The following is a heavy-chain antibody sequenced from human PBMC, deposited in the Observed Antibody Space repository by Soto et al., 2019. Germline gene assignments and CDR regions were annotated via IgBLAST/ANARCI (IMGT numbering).Heavy chain of an antibody. CDR3: ARGVLGPGDYYYGMDV. J-gene: IGHJ6*02. CDR1: GFTFSNYD. D-gene: IGHD7-27*01. CDR2: IGAASDT. Sequence: GGSLRLCCAASGFTFSNYDMHWVRQAPGEGLEWVSCIGAASDTYYPVSVQGRFTVSRDNAKKSLYLQMNSLRAGDTAVYYCARGVLGPGDYYYGMDVWGQGTTVTVSS. V-gene: IGHV3-13*01.